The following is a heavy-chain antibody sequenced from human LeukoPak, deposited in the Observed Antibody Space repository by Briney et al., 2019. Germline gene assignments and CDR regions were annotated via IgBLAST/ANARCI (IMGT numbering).Heavy chain of an antibody. CDR1: GFTFSSYA. D-gene: IGHD2-2*01. CDR2: IRGIGSSGGST. J-gene: IGHJ4*02. CDR3: AKGSHYCTSTSCYPTRPLFDY. V-gene: IGHV3-23*01. Sequence: GGSLRLSCAASGFTFSSYAVGWVRQAPGKGLEWVSGIRGIGSSGGSTYYADSVKGRFTISRDNANNTVYLQMNSLSAEDTAVYFCAKGSHYCTSTSCYPTRPLFDYWGQGTLVTVSS.